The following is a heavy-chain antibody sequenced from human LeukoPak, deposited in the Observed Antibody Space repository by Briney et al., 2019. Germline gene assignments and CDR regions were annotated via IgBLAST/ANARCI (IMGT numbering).Heavy chain of an antibody. V-gene: IGHV3-53*05. J-gene: IGHJ3*02. Sequence: PGGSLRLSCAASGFTVSSNYMSWVRQAPGKGLEWVSVIYSGGSTYYADFVRGRFTISRDNSKNTLYPQMNSLRAEDTAVYYCAKEGYSSGWTDAFGIWGQGTMVTVSS. CDR2: IYSGGST. CDR3: AKEGYSSGWTDAFGI. D-gene: IGHD6-19*01. CDR1: GFTVSSNY.